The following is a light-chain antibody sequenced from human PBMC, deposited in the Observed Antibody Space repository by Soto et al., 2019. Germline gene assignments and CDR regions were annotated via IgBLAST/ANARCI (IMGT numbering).Light chain of an antibody. CDR1: QSVGTS. CDR2: DAS. Sequence: EIVLTQSPATLSLSPGERATFSCKASQSVGTSLAWFQQKPGQAPRLLIYDASVRATGIPARFSRSGSGTDFTLTISRLEPDDYAVYYCQQYGVSPRFGGGTRVEIK. CDR3: QQYGVSPR. V-gene: IGKV3-20*01. J-gene: IGKJ4*02.